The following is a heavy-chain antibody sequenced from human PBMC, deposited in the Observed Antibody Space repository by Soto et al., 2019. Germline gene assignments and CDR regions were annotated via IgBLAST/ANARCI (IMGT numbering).Heavy chain of an antibody. CDR3: ARGLTLVRGVTVAIIILRTFDI. J-gene: IGHJ3*02. Sequence: SETLSLTCTVSGAFIGNGGYYWSWIRQHPGKGLEWIGYTFYNGNTYYNPSLKSRLSISVDTSENQFSLKVTSVTAADTAVYYCARGLTLVRGVTVAIIILRTFDIWGQGTMVTVSS. D-gene: IGHD3-10*01. CDR2: TFYNGNT. V-gene: IGHV4-31*03. CDR1: GAFIGNGGYY.